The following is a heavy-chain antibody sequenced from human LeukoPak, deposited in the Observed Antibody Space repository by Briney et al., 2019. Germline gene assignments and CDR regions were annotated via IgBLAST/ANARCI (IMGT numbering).Heavy chain of an antibody. J-gene: IGHJ4*01. Sequence: GGSLRLSCVASGFTFTSYSMTWVRQAPGKGLEWVSSIGSSTTYIYYANSVKGRFTISRDNTKNSLYLQMNSLRAEDAAVYYCARAPTAAQYYFDSWGQGTLVTVSS. V-gene: IGHV3-21*01. CDR3: ARAPTAAQYYFDS. CDR2: IGSSTTYI. D-gene: IGHD6-13*01. CDR1: GFTFTSYS.